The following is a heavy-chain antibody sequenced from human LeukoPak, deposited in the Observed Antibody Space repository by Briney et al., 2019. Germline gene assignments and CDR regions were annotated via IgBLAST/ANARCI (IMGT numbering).Heavy chain of an antibody. CDR3: ARDGPYYYYMDV. CDR2: ISGSGGST. V-gene: IGHV3-23*01. J-gene: IGHJ6*03. Sequence: GGSLRLSCAASGFTFSSYGMSWVRQAPGKGLEWVSAISGSGGSTYYADSVKGRFTISRDNSKNTLYLQMNSLRAEDTAVYYCARDGPYYYYMDVWGKGTTVTISS. CDR1: GFTFSSYG.